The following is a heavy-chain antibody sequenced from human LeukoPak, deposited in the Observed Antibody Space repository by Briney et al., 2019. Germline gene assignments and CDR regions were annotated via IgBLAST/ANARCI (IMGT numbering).Heavy chain of an antibody. CDR3: ATPSVVGATDYYFDY. CDR2: IIPIFGTA. D-gene: IGHD1-26*01. CDR1: GGTFSSYA. J-gene: IGHJ4*02. Sequence: SVKVSCTASGGTFSSYAISWVRQAPGQGLEWMGGIIPIFGTANYAQKFQGRVTITADESTSTAYMELSSLRSEDTAVYYCATPSVVGATDYYFDYWGQGTLVTVSS. V-gene: IGHV1-69*13.